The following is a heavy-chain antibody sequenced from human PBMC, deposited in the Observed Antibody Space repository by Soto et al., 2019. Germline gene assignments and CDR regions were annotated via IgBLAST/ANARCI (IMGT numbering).Heavy chain of an antibody. D-gene: IGHD6-19*01. J-gene: IGHJ4*02. CDR2: VYYTGST. CDR3: ARSVAVPGAHIDY. CDR1: GGSISGSY. V-gene: IGHV4-59*01. Sequence: SETLSLTCSVSGGSISGSYWSWIRQSPGKGLEWLGYVYYTGSTSYSPSLRSRVSISVDTSKNEFSLRLSSVAAADTAVYFCARSVAVPGAHIDYWGQGTQVTVSS.